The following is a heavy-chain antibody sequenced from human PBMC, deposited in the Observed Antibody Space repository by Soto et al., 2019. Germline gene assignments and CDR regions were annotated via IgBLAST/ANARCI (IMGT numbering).Heavy chain of an antibody. Sequence: ESGGGLVKPGGSLRLSCAASGFTFSSYSMNWVRQAPGKGLEWVSSISSSSSYIYYADSVKGRFTISRDNAKNSLYLQMNSLRAEDTAVYYCARDRKGYGDYVHYWGQGTLVTVSS. CDR1: GFTFSSYS. J-gene: IGHJ4*02. CDR3: ARDRKGYGDYVHY. V-gene: IGHV3-21*01. CDR2: ISSSSSYI. D-gene: IGHD4-17*01.